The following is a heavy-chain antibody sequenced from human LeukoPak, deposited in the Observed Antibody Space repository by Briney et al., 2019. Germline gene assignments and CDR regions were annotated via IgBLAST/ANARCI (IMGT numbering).Heavy chain of an antibody. Sequence: PGGSLRLSCVVSGFIFSNYAMNWVRQAPGKGLEWVSTISAAGDVTYHADSVKGRFTISRDNSKNTLFMQMNSLRAEDTAVYYCAKKRGETGDYFDYWGQGTLVTVSS. CDR3: AKKRGETGDYFDY. CDR1: GFIFSNYA. CDR2: ISAAGDVT. D-gene: IGHD7-27*01. J-gene: IGHJ4*02. V-gene: IGHV3-23*01.